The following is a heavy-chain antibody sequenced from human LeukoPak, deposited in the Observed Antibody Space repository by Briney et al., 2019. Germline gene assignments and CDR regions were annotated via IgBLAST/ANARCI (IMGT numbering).Heavy chain of an antibody. J-gene: IGHJ4*02. CDR1: GGSISSSSYY. CDR2: IYYSGST. D-gene: IGHD6-13*01. Sequence: PSETLSLTCTVSGGSISSSSYYWGWIRQPPGKGLEWIGSIYYSGSTYYNPSLKSRVTISVDTSKNQFSLKLSSVTAADTAVYYCSRYSSSWYGMGGTAPALTVDYWGQGTLVTVSS. CDR3: SRYSSSWYGMGGTAPALTVDY. V-gene: IGHV4-39*07.